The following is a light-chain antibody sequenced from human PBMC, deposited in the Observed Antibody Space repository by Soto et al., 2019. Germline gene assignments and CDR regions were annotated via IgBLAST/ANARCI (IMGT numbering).Light chain of an antibody. V-gene: IGKV3-15*01. J-gene: IGKJ1*01. Sequence: EIVLTQSPDSLSVPPGERATLSCIASQSVSSIFAWYLQKPGQAPRLLIYGASTRATAVPARFTASGSGTEFTLTISSLQSDDFGVYYCQQYDTWPRTFGQGTKVDIK. CDR2: GAS. CDR1: QSVSSI. CDR3: QQYDTWPRT.